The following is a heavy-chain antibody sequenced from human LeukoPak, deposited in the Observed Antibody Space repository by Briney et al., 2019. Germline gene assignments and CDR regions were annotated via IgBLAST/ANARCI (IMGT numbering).Heavy chain of an antibody. V-gene: IGHV1-46*01. CDR1: GYTFTSYY. J-gene: IGHJ4*02. D-gene: IGHD6-13*01. CDR3: ARELVEQQLGKNFDY. CDR2: INPSGGST. Sequence: GASVKVSCKASGYTFTSYYMHWVRQAPGQGLEWMGIINPSGGSTSYAQKFQGRVTMTRDMSTSTVYMELSSLRSEDTAVYYCARELVEQQLGKNFDYWGQGTLVTVSS.